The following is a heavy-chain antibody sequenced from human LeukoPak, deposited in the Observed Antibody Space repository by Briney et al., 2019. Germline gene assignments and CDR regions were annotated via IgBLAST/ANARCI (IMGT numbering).Heavy chain of an antibody. J-gene: IGHJ4*02. V-gene: IGHV3-49*03. CDR2: IRSKAYGGTT. CDR1: GFTFGDYA. CDR3: TTTVVTPFVTSDY. D-gene: IGHD4-23*01. Sequence: GGSLRLSCTASGFTFGDYAMSWFRQAPGKGLEWVGFIRSKAYGGTTEYAASVKGRFTISRDDSKSIAYLQMNSLKTEDTAVYYCTTTVVTPFVTSDYWGQGTLVTVSS.